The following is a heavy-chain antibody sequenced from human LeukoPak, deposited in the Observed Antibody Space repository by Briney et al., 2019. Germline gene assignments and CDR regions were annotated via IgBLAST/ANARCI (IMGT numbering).Heavy chain of an antibody. J-gene: IGHJ4*02. Sequence: NPGGSLRLSCAASGFTFSNYAMSWVRQAPGKGLEWVSYISSSGSTIYYADSVKGRFTISRDNAKNSLYLQMNSLRAEDTAVYYCARDRWLSGSSWTFDYWGQGTLVTVSS. V-gene: IGHV3-11*01. CDR3: ARDRWLSGSSWTFDY. CDR1: GFTFSNYA. CDR2: ISSSGSTI. D-gene: IGHD6-13*01.